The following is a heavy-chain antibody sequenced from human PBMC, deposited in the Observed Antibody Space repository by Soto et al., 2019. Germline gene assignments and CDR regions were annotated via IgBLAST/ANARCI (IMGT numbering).Heavy chain of an antibody. D-gene: IGHD6-13*01. CDR3: ATTAAATYYYYYYGMDV. J-gene: IGHJ6*02. CDR1: GGSFSGYY. CDR2: INHSGST. V-gene: IGHV4-34*01. Sequence: QVQLQQWGAGLLKPSETLSLTCAVYGGSFSGYYWSWIRQPPGKGLEWIGEINHSGSTNYNPSLKSRVTISVDTSKNQFSLKLSSVTAADTAVYYCATTAAATYYYYYYGMDVWGQGTTVTVSS.